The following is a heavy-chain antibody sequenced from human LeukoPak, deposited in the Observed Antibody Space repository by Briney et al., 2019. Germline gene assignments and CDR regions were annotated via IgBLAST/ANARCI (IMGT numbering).Heavy chain of an antibody. Sequence: GGSLRLSCAASGFTFSSYSMNWVRQAPGKGLEWVSSISSSSSYIYYADSVKGRFTISRDNAKNSLYLQMNSLRAEDTAVYYCAGELGGESYGEYDYYYYYGMDVWGKGTTVTVSS. D-gene: IGHD5-18*01. CDR3: AGELGGESYGEYDYYYYYGMDV. J-gene: IGHJ6*04. CDR1: GFTFSSYS. CDR2: ISSSSSYI. V-gene: IGHV3-21*01.